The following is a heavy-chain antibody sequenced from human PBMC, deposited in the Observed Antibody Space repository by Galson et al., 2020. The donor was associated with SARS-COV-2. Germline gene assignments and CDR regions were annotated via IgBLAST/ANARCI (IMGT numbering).Heavy chain of an antibody. Sequence: SETLSLTCAVSGYSISSGYYWGWIRQPPGKGLEWIGSIYHSGSTYYNPSLKSRVTISVDTSKNQFSLKLSSVTAADTAVYYCARAELLRAAFYWGQGTLVTVSS. CDR2: IYHSGST. CDR3: ARAELLRAAFY. D-gene: IGHD5-12*01. V-gene: IGHV4-38-2*01. CDR1: GYSISSGYY. J-gene: IGHJ4*02.